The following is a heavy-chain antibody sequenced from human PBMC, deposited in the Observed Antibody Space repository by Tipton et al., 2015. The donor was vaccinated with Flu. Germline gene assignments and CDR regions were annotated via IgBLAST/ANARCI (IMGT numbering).Heavy chain of an antibody. D-gene: IGHD3-3*01. CDR2: IIPIFGTA. Sequence: QSGAEVKKPGSSVKVSCKASGGTFSSYAISWVRQAPGQGLEWMGGIIPIFGTANYAQKFQGRVTITADESTSTAYMELSSLRSEDTAVYYCAREALRDFWSGYSPYYFDYWGQGTLVTVSS. CDR1: GGTFSSYA. CDR3: AREALRDFWSGYSPYYFDY. V-gene: IGHV1-69*01. J-gene: IGHJ4*02.